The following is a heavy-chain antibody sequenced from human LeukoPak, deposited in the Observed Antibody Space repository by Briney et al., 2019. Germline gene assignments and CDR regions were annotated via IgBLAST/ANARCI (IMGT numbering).Heavy chain of an antibody. V-gene: IGHV5-51*01. Sequence: GESLKISCKGSGYSFTSYWIGWVRQMPGKGLEWMGIIYPGDSDTRYSPSFQGQVTISADKSISTAYLQWSSLKASDTAMYYCARLTYYYDSSGYYYGPFDYWGQGTLVTVSS. CDR1: GYSFTSYW. J-gene: IGHJ4*02. CDR3: ARLTYYYDSSGYYYGPFDY. CDR2: IYPGDSDT. D-gene: IGHD3-22*01.